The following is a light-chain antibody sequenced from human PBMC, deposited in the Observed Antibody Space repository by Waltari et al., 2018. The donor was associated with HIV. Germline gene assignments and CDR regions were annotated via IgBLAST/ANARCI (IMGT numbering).Light chain of an antibody. J-gene: IGLJ1*01. V-gene: IGLV2-23*02. CDR3: CSYAGTSTPHV. CDR2: EIS. CDR1: SSDVWIYNL. Sequence: QSALTQPASVSGSPGQSITISCIGTSSDVWIYNLVSWYQHHPGKAPKLMIYEISKRPSGVSNLFSGSKYGNTASLTISGLQAEDEAEYYCCSYAGTSTPHVFGTGTKVTVL.